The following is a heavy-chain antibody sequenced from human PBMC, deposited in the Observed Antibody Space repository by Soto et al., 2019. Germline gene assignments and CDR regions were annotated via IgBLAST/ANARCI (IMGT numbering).Heavy chain of an antibody. V-gene: IGHV3-23*01. Sequence: GGSLRLSCAASGFTFSSYAMSWVRPAPGKGLEWVSAISGSGGSTYYADSVKGRFTISRDNSKNTLYLQMNSLRAEDTAVYYCAKRGVGLSRYFDYWGQGTLVTVSS. CDR1: GFTFSSYA. J-gene: IGHJ4*02. CDR2: ISGSGGST. D-gene: IGHD3-16*02. CDR3: AKRGVGLSRYFDY.